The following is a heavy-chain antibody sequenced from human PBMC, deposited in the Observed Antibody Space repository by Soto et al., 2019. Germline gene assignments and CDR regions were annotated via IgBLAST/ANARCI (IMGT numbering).Heavy chain of an antibody. J-gene: IGHJ6*02. CDR2: INPDTGST. CDR1: GYTFTTYY. V-gene: IGHV1-46*01. CDR3: ARDPNFSLTFHYYGMDV. Sequence: ASVKVSCKAPGYTFTTYYLHWVRQAPGQGLEWMGIINPDTGSTSSAQNFRGRVSVTRDTSTSTVYMELYSLSSEDTAVYYCARDPNFSLTFHYYGMDVWGQGTTVIVSS.